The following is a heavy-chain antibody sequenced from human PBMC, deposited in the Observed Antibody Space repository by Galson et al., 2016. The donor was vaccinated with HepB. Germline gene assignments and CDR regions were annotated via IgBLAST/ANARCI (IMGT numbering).Heavy chain of an antibody. CDR3: AKDGETLTLFGSYFDS. D-gene: IGHD3-9*01. Sequence: SLRLSCAASGFTLSRYAIHWVRQAPGRGLEWLAVMPFDGSKKYYADSVKGRFTFSRDISQNTLYLQMNSLRVDDTAVYYCAKDGETLTLFGSYFDSWGLGTLVTVS. J-gene: IGHJ4*02. V-gene: IGHV3-30*18. CDR2: MPFDGSKK. CDR1: GFTLSRYA.